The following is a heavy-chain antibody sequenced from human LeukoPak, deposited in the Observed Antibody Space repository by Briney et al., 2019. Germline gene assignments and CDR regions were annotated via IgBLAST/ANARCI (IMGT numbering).Heavy chain of an antibody. CDR1: GGTFSSYA. CDR3: ARDTSLIAAAGPDYYYYGMDV. CDR2: IIPIFGTA. Sequence: WASVKVSCKASGGTFSSYAISWVRRAPGQGLEWMGGIIPIFGTANYAQKFQGRVTITADESTSTAYMELSSLRSEDTAVYYCARDTSLIAAAGPDYYYYGMDVWGKGTTVTVSS. D-gene: IGHD6-13*01. J-gene: IGHJ6*04. V-gene: IGHV1-69*01.